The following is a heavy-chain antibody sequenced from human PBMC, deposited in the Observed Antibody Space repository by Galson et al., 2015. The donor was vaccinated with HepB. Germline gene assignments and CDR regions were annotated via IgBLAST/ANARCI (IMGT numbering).Heavy chain of an antibody. D-gene: IGHD3-22*01. V-gene: IGHV3-33*08. J-gene: IGHJ6*02. CDR3: ARDNSPLGYYYGMDV. CDR2: IYYDGSKK. Sequence: SLRLSCAASGFTFSSYGMHWVRQAPGKGLEWVAVIYYDGSKKYYADSVKGRFTISRDNSKNTLYLQMNSLRVEDTAVYYCARDNSPLGYYYGMDVWGQGTTVSVSS. CDR1: GFTFSSYG.